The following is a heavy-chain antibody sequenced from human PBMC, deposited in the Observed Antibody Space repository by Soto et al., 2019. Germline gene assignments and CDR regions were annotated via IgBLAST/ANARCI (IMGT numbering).Heavy chain of an antibody. V-gene: IGHV3-23*01. J-gene: IGHJ4*02. D-gene: IGHD3-22*01. CDR1: GFTFSSYA. CDR2: ISGSGGST. Sequence: PGGSLRLSCAASGFTFSSYAMSWVRQAPGKGLEWVSAISGSGGSTYYADSVKGRFTISRDNSKNTLYLQMNSLRAEDTAVYYCAKEKDDSSGYYSSPFDYWGQGTLVTVSS. CDR3: AKEKDDSSGYYSSPFDY.